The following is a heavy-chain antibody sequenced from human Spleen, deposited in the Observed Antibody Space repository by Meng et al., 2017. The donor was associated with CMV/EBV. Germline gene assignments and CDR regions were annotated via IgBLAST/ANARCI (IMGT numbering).Heavy chain of an antibody. CDR1: GYTFTSYY. J-gene: IGHJ4*02. CDR3: ARPSAMVHFDY. D-gene: IGHD5-18*01. Sequence: SCKASGYTFTSYYMHWVRQAPGQGLEWMGIINPSGGSTSYAQKFQGRVTMTRDTSTSTVYMKLSSLRSEDTAVYYCARPSAMVHFDYWGQGTLVTVSS. CDR2: INPSGGST. V-gene: IGHV1-46*01.